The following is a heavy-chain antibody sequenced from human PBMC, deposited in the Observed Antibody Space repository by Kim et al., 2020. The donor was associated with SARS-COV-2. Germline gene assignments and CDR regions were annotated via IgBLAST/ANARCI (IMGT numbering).Heavy chain of an antibody. V-gene: IGHV4-59*01. Sequence: SETLSLTCTVSGGSISSYYWSWIRQPPGKGLEWIGYIYYSGSTNYNPSLKSRVTISVDTSKNQFSLKLSSVTAADTAVYYCARLKYYYGSERGFDPWGQG. CDR3: ARLKYYYGSERGFDP. D-gene: IGHD3-10*01. CDR1: GGSISSYY. J-gene: IGHJ5*02. CDR2: IYYSGST.